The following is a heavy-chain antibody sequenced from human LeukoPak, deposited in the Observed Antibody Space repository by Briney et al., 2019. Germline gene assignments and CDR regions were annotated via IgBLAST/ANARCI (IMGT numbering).Heavy chain of an antibody. Sequence: GGSLRLSCAASGFTFSSYAMSWVRQASGKGLEWVSTVSVSGDSTYYADSVKGRFTISRDNSKNTLYLQMNSLRAEDTAVYYYAKDPRGSYYPYFDYWGQGTLVTVSS. CDR3: AKDPRGSYYPYFDY. V-gene: IGHV3-23*01. CDR1: GFTFSSYA. J-gene: IGHJ4*02. CDR2: VSVSGDST. D-gene: IGHD1-26*01.